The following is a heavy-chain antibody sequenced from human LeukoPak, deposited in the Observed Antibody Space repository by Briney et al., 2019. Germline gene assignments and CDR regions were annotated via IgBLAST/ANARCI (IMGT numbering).Heavy chain of an antibody. Sequence: GGSLRLSCAASGFTFSRYWMRWVRQAPGKGLEWVANIKEDGSEIYYVDSMKGRFTISRDNAKNSLYLQMSSLRAEDTAVYYCARGQTWGQGTLVIVSS. V-gene: IGHV3-7*01. CDR2: IKEDGSEI. J-gene: IGHJ4*02. CDR3: ARGQT. CDR1: GFTFSRYW.